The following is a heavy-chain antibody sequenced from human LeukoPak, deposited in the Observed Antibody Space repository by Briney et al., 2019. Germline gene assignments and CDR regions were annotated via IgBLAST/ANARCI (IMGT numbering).Heavy chain of an antibody. Sequence: ASVKVSCKASGYTFTGYYMHWVRQAPGQGLEWMGWINPNSGGTNYAQKFQGRVTMTRDTSISTAYMELSRLRSDDTAVYYCARAYYYDSSGYYHGPFDYWGQGTLVTASS. CDR1: GYTFTGYY. J-gene: IGHJ4*02. CDR2: INPNSGGT. V-gene: IGHV1-2*02. CDR3: ARAYYYDSSGYYHGPFDY. D-gene: IGHD3-22*01.